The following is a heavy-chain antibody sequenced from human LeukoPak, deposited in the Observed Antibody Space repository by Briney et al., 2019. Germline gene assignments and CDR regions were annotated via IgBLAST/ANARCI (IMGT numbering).Heavy chain of an antibody. J-gene: IGHJ4*02. CDR1: GFTFSSYS. CDR3: AKDHGRLPTRFDY. Sequence: PGGSLRLSCAASGFTFSSYSMNWVRQAPGKGLEWVSSISTSSTYIFYADSVKGRFTISRDNAKNSLYLQINSLRAEDTAVYYCAKDHGRLPTRFDYWGQGTLVTVSS. CDR2: ISTSSTYI. D-gene: IGHD5-12*01. V-gene: IGHV3-21*04.